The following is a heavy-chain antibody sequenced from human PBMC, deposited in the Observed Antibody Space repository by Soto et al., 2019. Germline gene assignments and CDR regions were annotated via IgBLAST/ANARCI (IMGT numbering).Heavy chain of an antibody. CDR3: ARDPEKYSGSDLGIDY. J-gene: IGHJ4*02. V-gene: IGHV3-48*03. CDR2: ISSSGKTI. D-gene: IGHD5-12*01. CDR1: GLTFTNYE. Sequence: GGSLRLSCAASGLTFTNYEMNWVRQAPGKGLEWISYISSSGKTISYADSVKGRFTISRDNAKNSLYLQMNSLRAEDTAVYYCARDPEKYSGSDLGIDYWGQGTLVTVSS.